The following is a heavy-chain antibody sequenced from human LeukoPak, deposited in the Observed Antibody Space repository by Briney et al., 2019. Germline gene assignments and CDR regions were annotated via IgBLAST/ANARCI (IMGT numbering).Heavy chain of an antibody. CDR3: TRDREGSDY. CDR2: VSGTGGRT. CDR1: GFTISTYA. Sequence: GGSLRLSCAASGFTISTYAMSWVRQAPGKGLEWVSVVSGTGGRTYYADSVKGRFTISRDNSENSLYLQMNSLRAEDTAVYYCTRDREGSDYWGQGTLVTVSS. J-gene: IGHJ4*02. D-gene: IGHD1-26*01. V-gene: IGHV3-23*01.